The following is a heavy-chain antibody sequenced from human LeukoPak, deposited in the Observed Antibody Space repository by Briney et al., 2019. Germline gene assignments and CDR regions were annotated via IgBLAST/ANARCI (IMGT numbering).Heavy chain of an antibody. D-gene: IGHD6-13*01. CDR1: GSTFNTYW. CDR3: ARDKIEAAVSGSLFDH. CDR2: IKHDGSEK. Sequence: QTGGSLRLSCAASGSTFNTYWMTWVRQAPGKGLEWVANIKHDGSEKNYADSVKGRFTISRDNAKNSLYLQMNSLRAEDTAVYYCARDKIEAAVSGSLFDHWGQGTLVTVSS. V-gene: IGHV3-7*01. J-gene: IGHJ5*02.